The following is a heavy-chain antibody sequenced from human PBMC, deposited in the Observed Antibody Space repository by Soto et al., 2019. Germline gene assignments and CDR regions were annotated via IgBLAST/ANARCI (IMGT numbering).Heavy chain of an antibody. CDR2: ISYDGSNK. CDR3: AKEFQLGVGWFDP. D-gene: IGHD3-16*01. V-gene: IGHV3-30*18. CDR1: GFTFSSYG. Sequence: GGSLRLSCAASGFTFSSYGMHWVRQAPGKGLEWVAVISYDGSNKYYADSVKGRFTISRDNSKNTLYLQMNSLRAEDTAVYYCAKEFQLGVGWFDPWGQGTLVTVSS. J-gene: IGHJ5*02.